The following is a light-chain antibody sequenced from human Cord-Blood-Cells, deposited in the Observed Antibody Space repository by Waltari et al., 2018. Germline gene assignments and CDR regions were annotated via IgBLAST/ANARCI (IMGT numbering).Light chain of an antibody. Sequence: AIQMTQSPSSLSASVGNRVTSTCRASQGIRNDLGWYQQKPGKAPKLLIYAASSLQSGVPSRFSGSGSGTDFTLTISSLQPEDFATYYCLQDYNYYTFGQGTKLEIK. J-gene: IGKJ2*01. CDR2: AAS. CDR3: LQDYNYYT. V-gene: IGKV1-6*01. CDR1: QGIRND.